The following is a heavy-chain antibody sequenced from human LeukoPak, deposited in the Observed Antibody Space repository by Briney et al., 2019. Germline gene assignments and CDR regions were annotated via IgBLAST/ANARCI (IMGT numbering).Heavy chain of an antibody. CDR3: ARGPEQQLVASFDI. CDR2: INHSGST. V-gene: IGHV4-34*01. J-gene: IGHJ3*02. D-gene: IGHD6-13*01. Sequence: PSETLSLTCAVYGGSFSVYYWICIRHPPGKALECIGEINHSGSTNYNPSLKSRVTISVDTSKNQFSLKLSSVTAADTAVYYCARGPEQQLVASFDIWGQGTMVTVSS. CDR1: GGSFSVYY.